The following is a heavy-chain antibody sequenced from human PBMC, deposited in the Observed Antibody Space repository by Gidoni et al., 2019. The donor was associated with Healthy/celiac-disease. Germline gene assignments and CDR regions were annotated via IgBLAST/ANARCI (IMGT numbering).Heavy chain of an antibody. CDR2: IYYSGST. D-gene: IGHD5-12*01. J-gene: IGHJ4*02. Sequence: QLQLQESGPGLVKPSETLSLTCPVSGGSISSSSYYWGGIRQPPGKGLEWIGSIYYSGSTYYNPSLKSRVTISVDTSKTQFSLKLSSVTAADTAVYYCARDGDIVATILGFAFFSVFDYWGQGTLVTVSS. CDR3: ARDGDIVATILGFAFFSVFDY. V-gene: IGHV4-39*07. CDR1: GGSISSSSYY.